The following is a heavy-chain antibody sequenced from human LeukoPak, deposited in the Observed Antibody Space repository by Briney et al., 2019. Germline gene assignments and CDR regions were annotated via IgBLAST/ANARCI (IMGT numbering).Heavy chain of an antibody. V-gene: IGHV1-69*05. CDR2: IIPIFGTA. J-gene: IGHJ4*02. CDR3: ARGRFYGYLGYYFDY. Sequence: SVKVPCKASGGTFSSYAISWVRQAPGQGLKWMGGIIPIFGTANYAQKFQGRVTITTDESTSTAYMELSSLRSEDTAVYYCARGRFYGYLGYYFDYWGQGTLVTVSS. D-gene: IGHD2-2*03. CDR1: GGTFSSYA.